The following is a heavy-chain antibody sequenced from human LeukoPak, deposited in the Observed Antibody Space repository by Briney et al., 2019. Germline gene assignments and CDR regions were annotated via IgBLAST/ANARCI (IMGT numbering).Heavy chain of an antibody. CDR1: GFTFSSYD. Sequence: GGPLRLSCAASGFTFSSYDMHWVRQATGKGLEWVSAIGTAGDTYYPDSVKGRFSVYRDNSNYTLYLQMNSLKTEDTAVYSCANFDGDSQAFHIWGQGTMVTVSS. J-gene: IGHJ3*02. CDR2: IGTAGDT. D-gene: IGHD3-9*01. V-gene: IGHV3-13*01. CDR3: ANFDGDSQAFHI.